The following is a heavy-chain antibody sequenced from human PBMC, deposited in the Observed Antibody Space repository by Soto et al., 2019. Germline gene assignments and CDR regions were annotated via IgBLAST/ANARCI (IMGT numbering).Heavy chain of an antibody. Sequence: LRLSCAASGFTFSSYSMNWVRQAPGKGLEWVSSISSSSSYIYYADSVKGRFTISRDNAKNSLYLQMNSLRAEDTAVYYCARDPTTRRYDSSGSPNNWFDPWGQGTLVTVSS. CDR1: GFTFSSYS. D-gene: IGHD3-22*01. CDR2: ISSSSSYI. CDR3: ARDPTTRRYDSSGSPNNWFDP. J-gene: IGHJ5*02. V-gene: IGHV3-21*01.